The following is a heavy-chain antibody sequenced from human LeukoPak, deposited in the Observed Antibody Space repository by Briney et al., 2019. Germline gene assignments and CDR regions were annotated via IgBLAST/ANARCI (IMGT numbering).Heavy chain of an antibody. D-gene: IGHD4-17*01. CDR2: INTNTGNP. CDR3: ARGYTKDMTSVTHFDY. Sequence: ASVKVSCKASGYTFTSYAMNWVRQAPGQGLEWMGWINTNTGNPTYAQGFTGRFVFSLDTSVSTAYPQISSLKAEDTAVYYCARGYTKDMTSVTHFDYWGQGTLVTVSS. J-gene: IGHJ4*02. V-gene: IGHV7-4-1*02. CDR1: GYTFTSYA.